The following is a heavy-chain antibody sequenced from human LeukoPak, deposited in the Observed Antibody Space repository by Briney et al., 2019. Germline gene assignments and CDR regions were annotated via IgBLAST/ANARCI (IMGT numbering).Heavy chain of an antibody. CDR1: GFTFSSYS. J-gene: IGHJ4*02. V-gene: IGHV3-23*01. D-gene: IGHD3-22*01. CDR2: ISGSGGST. Sequence: GGSLRLSCAASGFTFSSYSMNWVRQAPGKGLEWVSAISGSGGSTYYADSVKGRFTISRDNSKNTLYLQMNSLRAEDTAVYYCAKVVIVVLPTLFDYWGQGTLVTVSS. CDR3: AKVVIVVLPTLFDY.